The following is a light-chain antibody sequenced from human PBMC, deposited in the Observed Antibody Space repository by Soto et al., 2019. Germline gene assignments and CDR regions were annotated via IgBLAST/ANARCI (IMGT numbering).Light chain of an antibody. CDR1: QSVSGSY. CDR3: QQYGSSLTWT. Sequence: PRETATLSCRASQSVSGSYLAWYQQKPGQAPRLLIYGASSRASGIPDRFSGTGSGTDFTLTIRRLGPEDFAVYYCQQYGSSLTWTFGQGTKVDI. V-gene: IGKV3-20*01. J-gene: IGKJ1*01. CDR2: GAS.